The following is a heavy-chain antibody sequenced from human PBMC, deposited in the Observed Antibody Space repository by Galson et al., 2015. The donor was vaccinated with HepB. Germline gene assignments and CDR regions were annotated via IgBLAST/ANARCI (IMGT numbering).Heavy chain of an antibody. D-gene: IGHD6-6*01. Sequence: SLRLSCAASGFTFSNSDMSWVRRAPGKGLEWVSIIGATGGSTYYADSVKGRFTISRDNSMGTLYLQMDSLRAEDTAVYYCAKALYSRSSGNPIDKWGQGTLVTVSS. CDR3: AKALYSRSSGNPIDK. CDR1: GFTFSNSD. J-gene: IGHJ4*02. CDR2: IGATGGST. V-gene: IGHV3-23*01.